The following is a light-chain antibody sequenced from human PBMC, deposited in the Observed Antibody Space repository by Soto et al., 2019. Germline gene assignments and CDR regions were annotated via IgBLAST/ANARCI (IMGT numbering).Light chain of an antibody. V-gene: IGLV1-51*01. CDR2: DNN. J-gene: IGLJ2*01. Sequence: QAVVTQPPSVSAAPGQRVTISCSGSTSNIGNNYVSWYQQLPGTAPRFLIFDNNKRHSGIPDRFSGSKSGTSATLGITGLQTGDEADYYCAAWDNSLSAVVFGGGTKLTVL. CDR1: TSNIGNNY. CDR3: AAWDNSLSAVV.